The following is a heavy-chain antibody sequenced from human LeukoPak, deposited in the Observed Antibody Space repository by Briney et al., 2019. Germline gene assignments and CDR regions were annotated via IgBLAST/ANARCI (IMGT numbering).Heavy chain of an antibody. CDR3: ARDLWDSSSGDAFDI. V-gene: IGHV3-21*01. CDR1: GFTFRSYS. D-gene: IGHD6-6*01. J-gene: IGHJ3*02. CDR2: ISSSSTYI. Sequence: GGAVGLSCAPSGFTFRSYSMDWVRQAPGKGLGWVSSISSSSTYIYYADSVKGRFTISRDNAKNSLYLQMNSLRAEDTAVYYCARDLWDSSSGDAFDIWGQGTMVTVSS.